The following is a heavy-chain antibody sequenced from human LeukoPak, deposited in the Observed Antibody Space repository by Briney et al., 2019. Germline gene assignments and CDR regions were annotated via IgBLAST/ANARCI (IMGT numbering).Heavy chain of an antibody. CDR1: GYTFTSYG. D-gene: IGHD4/OR15-4a*01. CDR2: ISGYNGNT. CDR3: AREAFTTRCYDS. V-gene: IGHV1-18*01. Sequence: GASGKVSCKASGYTFTSYGISWVRQAPGQGLEWMGWISGYNGNTDYAQKLQGRVTMTTDTSTSTVYMELRSLRSDDTAVYYCAREAFTTRCYDSWGQGTLVTVSS. J-gene: IGHJ4*02.